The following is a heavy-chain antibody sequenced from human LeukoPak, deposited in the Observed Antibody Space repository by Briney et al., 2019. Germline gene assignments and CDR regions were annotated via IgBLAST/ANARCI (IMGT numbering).Heavy chain of an antibody. Sequence: SETLSLTCTVSGGSISSNYWGWIRQPPGKGLEWIGYVSYSGSSNYNPSLKSRVTISLDTSNNHFSLKLSSVTAADTAVYYCARQYYYDRGEAFDIWGQGTLVTVSS. CDR3: ARQYYYDRGEAFDI. D-gene: IGHD3-22*01. J-gene: IGHJ3*02. CDR1: GGSISSNY. V-gene: IGHV4-59*08. CDR2: VSYSGSS.